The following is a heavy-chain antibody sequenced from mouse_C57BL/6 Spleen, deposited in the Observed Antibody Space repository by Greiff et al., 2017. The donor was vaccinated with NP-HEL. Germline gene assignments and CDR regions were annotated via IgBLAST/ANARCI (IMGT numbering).Heavy chain of an antibody. Sequence: QVQLQQSGAELVKPGASVKISCKASGYAFSSYWMNWVKQRPGKGLEWIGQIYPGDGDTNYNGKFKGKATLTADKSSSTAYMQLSSLTSEDSAVYVCARRDYYGSSPDYWGQGTTLTVSS. CDR3: ARRDYYGSSPDY. CDR2: IYPGDGDT. J-gene: IGHJ2*01. D-gene: IGHD1-1*01. CDR1: GYAFSSYW. V-gene: IGHV1-80*01.